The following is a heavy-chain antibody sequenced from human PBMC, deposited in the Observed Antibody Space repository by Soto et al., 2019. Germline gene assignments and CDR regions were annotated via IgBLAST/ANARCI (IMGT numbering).Heavy chain of an antibody. CDR3: ARALYYYDSSGANWFDP. V-gene: IGHV4-61*01. Sequence: PSETLSLTCTVSGGSVSSGSYYWSWIRQPPGKGLEWIGYIYYSGSTNYNPSLKSRVTISVDTSKNQFSLKLSSVTAANTAVYYCARALYYYDSSGANWFDPWGQGTLVTVSS. D-gene: IGHD3-22*01. CDR1: GGSVSSGSYY. J-gene: IGHJ5*02. CDR2: IYYSGST.